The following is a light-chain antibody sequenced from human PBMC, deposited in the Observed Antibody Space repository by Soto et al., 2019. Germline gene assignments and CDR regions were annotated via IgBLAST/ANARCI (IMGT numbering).Light chain of an antibody. CDR3: HQRYNWPPLT. CDR1: QDIRIF. V-gene: IGKV3-11*01. CDR2: NAS. Sequence: EIVLTQSPATLSLSPGDSATLSCTASQDIRIFLAWYKQKPGQAPRLLIYNASPRATGIPARFTGSGSGTDFSLTNRTLGAEDFAVYYCHQRYNWPPLTFGGGTKVDIK. J-gene: IGKJ4*01.